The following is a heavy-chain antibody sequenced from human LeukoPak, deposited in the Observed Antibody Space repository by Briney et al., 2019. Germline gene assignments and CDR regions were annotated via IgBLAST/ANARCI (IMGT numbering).Heavy chain of an antibody. CDR1: GGSISSGDYY. Sequence: SETLSLTCTVSGGSISSGDYYWSWIRQPPGKGLEWIGYIYYSRSTYYNPSLKSRVTISVDTSKNQFSLKLSSVTAADTAVYYCARAMLRSGFDYWGQGTLVTVPS. V-gene: IGHV4-30-4*01. CDR3: ARAMLRSGFDY. J-gene: IGHJ4*02. D-gene: IGHD3-3*01. CDR2: IYYSRST.